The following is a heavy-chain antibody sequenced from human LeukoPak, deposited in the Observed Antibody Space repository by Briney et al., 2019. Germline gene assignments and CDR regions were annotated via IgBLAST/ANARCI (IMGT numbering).Heavy chain of an antibody. Sequence: SGGPLRLSCAASGFTFSSYAMSWVRQAPGKGLEWVSAISGSGGSKSYADSVKGRFTISRDNSKNTLYLQTNSLRAEDTAVYYCAKITTMIYYYMDVWGKGTTVTVSS. D-gene: IGHD3-3*01. J-gene: IGHJ6*03. CDR3: AKITTMIYYYMDV. CDR2: ISGSGGSK. V-gene: IGHV3-23*01. CDR1: GFTFSSYA.